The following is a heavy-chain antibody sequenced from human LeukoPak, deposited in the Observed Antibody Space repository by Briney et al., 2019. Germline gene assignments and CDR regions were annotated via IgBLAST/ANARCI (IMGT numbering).Heavy chain of an antibody. V-gene: IGHV1-69*06. Sequence: ASVKVSCKASGGTFSSYAISWVRQAPGQGLEWMGGIIPIFGTANYAQKFQGRVTITADKSTSTAYMELSSLRSEDTAVYYCVRDRSLVGVSWSDAFDIWGQGTMVSVSS. CDR1: GGTFSSYA. CDR3: VRDRSLVGVSWSDAFDI. D-gene: IGHD1-26*01. J-gene: IGHJ3*02. CDR2: IIPIFGTA.